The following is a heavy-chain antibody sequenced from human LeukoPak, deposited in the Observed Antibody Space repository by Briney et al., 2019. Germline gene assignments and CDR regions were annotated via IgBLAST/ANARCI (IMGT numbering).Heavy chain of an antibody. D-gene: IGHD6-19*01. V-gene: IGHV3-11*01. J-gene: IGHJ4*02. CDR1: GFTFSDYY. Sequence: GGSLRLSCAASGFTFSDYYMSWIRRAPGKGLEWVSYISSSGSTIYYADSVKGRFTISRDNAKNSLYLQMNSLRAEDTALYYCAISIAVAGNFDYWGQGTLVTVSS. CDR2: ISSSGSTI. CDR3: AISIAVAGNFDY.